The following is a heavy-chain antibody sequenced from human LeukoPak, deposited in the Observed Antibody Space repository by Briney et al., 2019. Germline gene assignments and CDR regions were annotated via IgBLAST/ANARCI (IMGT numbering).Heavy chain of an antibody. CDR1: GGSFSGYY. D-gene: IGHD3-9*01. Sequence: SETLSLTCAVYGGSFSGYYWSWIRQPPGKGLEWIGEINHSGSTNYNPSLKSRVTISVDTSKNQFSLKLSSVTAADTAVYYCAREVHFDWSTGFDPWGQGTLVTVSS. J-gene: IGHJ5*02. CDR2: INHSGST. CDR3: AREVHFDWSTGFDP. V-gene: IGHV4-34*01.